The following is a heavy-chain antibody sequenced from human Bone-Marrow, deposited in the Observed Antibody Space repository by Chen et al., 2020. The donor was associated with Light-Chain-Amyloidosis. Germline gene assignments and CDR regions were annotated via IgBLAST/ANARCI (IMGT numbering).Heavy chain of an antibody. CDR3: ARESTRGQVLGESSGYAL. CDR1: GYSISSGYS. CDR2: INHSGNT. V-gene: IGHV4-38-2*02. Sequence: QVQLQESGPGLVKPSETLSFTCSVSGYSISSGYSWGRIRQPPGKGLEWIAMINHSGNTYQNPSLKSRVTISVDTSKNQFSLKLGSVIAADTAVYYCARESTRGQVLGESSGYALWGRGTLVTVSS. D-gene: IGHD3-22*01. J-gene: IGHJ2*01.